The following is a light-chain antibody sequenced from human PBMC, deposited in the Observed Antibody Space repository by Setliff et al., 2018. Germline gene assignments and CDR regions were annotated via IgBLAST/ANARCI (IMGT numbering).Light chain of an antibody. CDR1: SSDVGSYDL. Sequence: QSVLTQPASVSGSPGQSITISCSGTSSDVGSYDLVSWYQQHPGKAPKLIIYNVSGRPSGVSHRFSGSKSDNTASLTISGLQAEDEADYYCNAYTSRSTYVFGRGTKGTVL. CDR2: NVS. V-gene: IGLV2-14*03. J-gene: IGLJ1*01. CDR3: NAYTSRSTYV.